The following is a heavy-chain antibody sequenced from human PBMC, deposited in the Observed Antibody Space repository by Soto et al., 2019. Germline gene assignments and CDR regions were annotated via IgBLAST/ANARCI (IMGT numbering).Heavy chain of an antibody. D-gene: IGHD2-15*01. Sequence: SETLSLTCSVSGDSISTVDYFWAWIRQPPGQALEYIGYIYKSTTTYYNPTFESRVAISLDTSKSQFSLTVTSVTAADTAVYFCARGRYCLTGRCFPNWFDSWGQGTLVTVSS. J-gene: IGHJ5*01. CDR1: GDSISTVDYF. CDR3: ARGRYCLTGRCFPNWFDS. CDR2: IYKSTTT. V-gene: IGHV4-30-4*01.